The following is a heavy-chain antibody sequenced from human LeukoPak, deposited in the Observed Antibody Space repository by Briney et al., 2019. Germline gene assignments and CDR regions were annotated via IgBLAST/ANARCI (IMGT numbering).Heavy chain of an antibody. D-gene: IGHD6-6*01. Sequence: PSKTLSLTCAVYGGSFSGYYWSWIRQPPGKGLEWIGEINHSGSTNYNPSLKSRVTISVDTSKNQFSLKLSSVTAADTAVYYCARGPGAARYWGQGTLVTVSS. J-gene: IGHJ4*02. CDR2: INHSGST. CDR3: ARGPGAARY. CDR1: GGSFSGYY. V-gene: IGHV4-34*01.